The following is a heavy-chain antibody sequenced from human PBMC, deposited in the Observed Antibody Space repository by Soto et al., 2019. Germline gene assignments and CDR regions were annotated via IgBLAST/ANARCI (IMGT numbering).Heavy chain of an antibody. V-gene: IGHV3-74*01. CDR2: LNGDGSTT. CDR3: ARPRYDGSGAPFDH. Sequence: EVQLVESGGGLVQPGGSLRLSCAASGFTFSSYWMHWVRQAPGKGLVWVSRLNGDGSTTSYADSVKDRFIISRDNAKNILYMQMSSLSAEDTAVYYCARPRYDGSGAPFDHWGQGTLVTVSS. CDR1: GFTFSSYW. J-gene: IGHJ4*02. D-gene: IGHD3-22*01.